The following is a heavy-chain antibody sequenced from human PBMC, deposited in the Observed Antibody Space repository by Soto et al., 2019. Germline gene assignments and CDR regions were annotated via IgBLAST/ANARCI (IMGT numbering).Heavy chain of an antibody. D-gene: IGHD6-19*01. CDR3: ARVQSLAGVN. CDR2: IKQDGGDK. V-gene: IGHV3-7*05. Sequence: EVQLVESGGGLVQPGGSLRLSCAASGFTFSNYWMSWVRQAPGKGLEWVANIKQDGGDKYYVDSVKGRFSISRDNAKNSLYLHMNSLRAEDTAVYYCARVQSLAGVNWGQGTLVTVSS. CDR1: GFTFSNYW. J-gene: IGHJ1*01.